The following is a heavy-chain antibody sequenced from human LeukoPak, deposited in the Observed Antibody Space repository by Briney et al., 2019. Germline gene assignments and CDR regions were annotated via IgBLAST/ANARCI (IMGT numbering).Heavy chain of an antibody. Sequence: GGSLRLSCAASGFTVSSNYMSWVRQAPGKGLEWVSVIYSGGSTYYADSVKGRFTISRDNSKNTLYLQMHSLRAEDTAVYYCARVGSIYYYYGMDVWGQGTTVTVSS. CDR3: ARVGSIYYYYGMDV. CDR2: IYSGGST. CDR1: GFTVSSNY. J-gene: IGHJ6*02. V-gene: IGHV3-66*01. D-gene: IGHD3-10*01.